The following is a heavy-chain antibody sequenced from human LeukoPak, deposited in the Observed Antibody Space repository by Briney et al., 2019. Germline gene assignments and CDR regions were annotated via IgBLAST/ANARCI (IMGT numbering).Heavy chain of an antibody. D-gene: IGHD5-24*01. CDR1: GFTFSSYG. CDR3: ARGRGGYNFRFFDY. J-gene: IGHJ4*02. CDR2: ISGSGGST. Sequence: GGSLRLSCAASGFTFSSYGMSWVRQAPGKGLEWVSAISGSGGSTYYADSVKGRFTISRDNSKNTLYLQMNSLRAEDTAVYYCARGRGGYNFRFFDYWGQGTLVTVSS. V-gene: IGHV3-23*01.